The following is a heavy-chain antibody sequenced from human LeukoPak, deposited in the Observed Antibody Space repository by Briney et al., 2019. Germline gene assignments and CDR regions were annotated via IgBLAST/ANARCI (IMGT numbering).Heavy chain of an antibody. CDR1: GGSFTVYY. V-gene: IGHV4-34*01. CDR3: ARGYSSGWYGY. Sequence: PETLSLTCAVYGGSFTVYYWGCIRQPPGEGLGWSGEINHSVRTTYNPSLKSRVTLSVTPSKTQSSLKLSSGTAPTPAVYYGARGYSSGWYGYWGQGTLVTVSS. J-gene: IGHJ4*02. D-gene: IGHD6-19*01. CDR2: INHSVRT.